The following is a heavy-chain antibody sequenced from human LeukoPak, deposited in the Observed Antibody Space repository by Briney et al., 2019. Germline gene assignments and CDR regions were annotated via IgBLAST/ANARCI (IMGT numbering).Heavy chain of an antibody. Sequence: SQTLSLTCAVYGASISSGGYSWSWLRQPPGKGLEWIGYIYHSGSTYYNPSLKSRFTISVDRSKNQFSLKLSSVAAADTAVYYCARGGLYYYGSGSYTPFDHWGQGTLVTVSS. D-gene: IGHD3-10*01. CDR3: ARGGLYYYGSGSYTPFDH. J-gene: IGHJ5*02. CDR1: GASISSGGYS. V-gene: IGHV4-30-2*01. CDR2: IYHSGST.